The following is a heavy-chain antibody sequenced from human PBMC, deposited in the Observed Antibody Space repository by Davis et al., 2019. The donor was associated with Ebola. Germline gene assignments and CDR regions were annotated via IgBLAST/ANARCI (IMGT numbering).Heavy chain of an antibody. V-gene: IGHV4-59*12. CDR1: GGSISNYY. CDR2: IHYSGST. J-gene: IGHJ4*02. CDR3: ARGRTYRY. D-gene: IGHD3-16*01. Sequence: SETLSLTCTVSGGSISNYYWSWIRQPPGKGLEWIGYIHYSGSTNHNPSLKSRVTISVDTSKNQFSLKLSSVTAADTAVYYCARGRTYRYWGQGTLVTVSS.